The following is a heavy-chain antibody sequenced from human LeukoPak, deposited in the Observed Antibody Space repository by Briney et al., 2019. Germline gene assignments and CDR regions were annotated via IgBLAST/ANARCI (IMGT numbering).Heavy chain of an antibody. CDR3: ARHSVYSGYDLIISYGMDV. D-gene: IGHD5-12*01. CDR1: GFTFSSYS. V-gene: IGHV3-21*01. J-gene: IGHJ6*02. Sequence: GGSLRLSCAASGFTFSSYSMNWVRRAPGKGLEWVSSISSSSSYIYYADSVKGRFTISRDNAKNSLYLQMNSLRAEDTAVYYCARHSVYSGYDLIISYGMDVWGQGTTVTVSS. CDR2: ISSSSSYI.